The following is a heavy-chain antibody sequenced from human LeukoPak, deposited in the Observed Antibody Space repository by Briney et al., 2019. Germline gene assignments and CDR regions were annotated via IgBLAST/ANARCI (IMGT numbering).Heavy chain of an antibody. Sequence: SETLSLTCTVSGGSISSSSYYWGWIHQPPGKGLEWIGSIYYSGSTYYNPSLKSRVTISVDTSKNQFSLKLSSVTAADTAVYYCARVLSGIAAAGRARYFDYWGQGTLVTVSS. J-gene: IGHJ4*02. CDR2: IYYSGST. D-gene: IGHD6-13*01. CDR1: GGSISSSSYY. V-gene: IGHV4-39*07. CDR3: ARVLSGIAAAGRARYFDY.